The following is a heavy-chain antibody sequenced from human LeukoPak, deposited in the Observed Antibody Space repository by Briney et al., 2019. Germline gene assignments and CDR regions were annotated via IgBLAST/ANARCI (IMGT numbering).Heavy chain of an antibody. V-gene: IGHV3-21*01. Sequence: GGSLRLSCAASGFTFSSYSMNWVRQAPGKGLEWVSSISSSSNYIYYADSVKGRFTISRDNAKNSLYLQMNSLRAEDTAVYYCAREGYCSGGSCFSDYWGQGTLVTVSS. CDR1: GFTFSSYS. CDR2: ISSSSNYI. J-gene: IGHJ4*02. D-gene: IGHD2-15*01. CDR3: AREGYCSGGSCFSDY.